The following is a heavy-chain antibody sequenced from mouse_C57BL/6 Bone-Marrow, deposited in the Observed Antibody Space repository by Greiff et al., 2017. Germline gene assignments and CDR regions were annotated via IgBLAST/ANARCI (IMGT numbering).Heavy chain of an antibody. V-gene: IGHV1-72*01. Sequence: QVQLQQPGAELVKPGASVSLSCKASGYTFTSYWMHWVKQRPGRGLEWLGRIDPNSGGTKYNEMFTSKATLTVDIPSRTAYMQLRSLSSGDSAVYYCARGVFDYWGQGTTLTVSS. CDR2: IDPNSGGT. CDR1: GYTFTSYW. CDR3: ARGVFDY. J-gene: IGHJ2*01.